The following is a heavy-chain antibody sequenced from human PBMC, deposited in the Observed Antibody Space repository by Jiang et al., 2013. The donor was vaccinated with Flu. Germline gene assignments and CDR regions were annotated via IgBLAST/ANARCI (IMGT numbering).Heavy chain of an antibody. V-gene: IGHV3-21*01. J-gene: IGHJ4*02. CDR1: GFTFSTYG. D-gene: IGHD5-24*01. Sequence: VQLVESGGGLVKPGGSLRLSCAASGFTFSTYGMDWVRQAPGKGLEWVSSITSSSTYIYYADSVKGRFTLSRDNAKNSLYLQMNSLRAEDTAVYYCARGHKNGYNLGPFDYWGQGTRGHRLL. CDR2: ITSSSTYI. CDR3: ARGHKNGYNLGPFDY.